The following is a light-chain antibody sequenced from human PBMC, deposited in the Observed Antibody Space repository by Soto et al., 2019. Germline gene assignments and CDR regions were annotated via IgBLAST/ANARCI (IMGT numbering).Light chain of an antibody. CDR2: DAS. Sequence: EIALTRYAGTLAFSPGERATLSFRASQSVSSISLAWYQQKRGQAPRLLIHDASSRATGIPDRFSGSGSGTDFTLTISRLEPEDFAVYYCQQYGGSPRTVGQGTKVDIK. CDR3: QQYGGSPRT. CDR1: QSVSSIS. V-gene: IGKV3-20*01. J-gene: IGKJ1*01.